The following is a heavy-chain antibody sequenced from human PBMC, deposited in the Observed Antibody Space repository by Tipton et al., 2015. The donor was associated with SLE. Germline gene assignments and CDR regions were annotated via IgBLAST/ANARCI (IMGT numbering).Heavy chain of an antibody. CDR1: GFTFDDYA. CDR2: ISWNSGSI. Sequence: SLRLSCAASGFTFDDYAMHWVRQTPGKGLEWVSGISWNSGSIGYADSVKGRFTISRDNAKNSLYLQMNSLRAEDTALYYCAKDIGDSSGDDAFDIWGQGTVVTVSS. J-gene: IGHJ3*02. D-gene: IGHD6-19*01. CDR3: AKDIGDSSGDDAFDI. V-gene: IGHV3-9*01.